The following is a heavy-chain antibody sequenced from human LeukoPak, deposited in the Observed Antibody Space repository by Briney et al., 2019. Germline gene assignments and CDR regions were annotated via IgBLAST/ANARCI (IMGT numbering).Heavy chain of an antibody. D-gene: IGHD6-19*01. Sequence: GGSLRLSCAASGFTFSIYGLKWVRQAPGKGLEGVSSISGSSSYKYYADSVKGRFTISRDNAKNSVYLQMNSLRAEDTAVYYCARGYSSGSWYFDLWGRGSLVTVSS. J-gene: IGHJ2*01. CDR1: GFTFSIYG. CDR2: ISGSSSYK. V-gene: IGHV3-21*01. CDR3: ARGYSSGSWYFDL.